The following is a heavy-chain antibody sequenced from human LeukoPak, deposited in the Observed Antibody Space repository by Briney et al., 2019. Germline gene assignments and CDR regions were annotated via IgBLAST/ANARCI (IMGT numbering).Heavy chain of an antibody. CDR3: GRDALVGYFSYYYMDV. CDR1: GGSISSSSYY. D-gene: IGHD2-15*01. J-gene: IGHJ6*03. Sequence: SETLSLTCTVSGGSISSSSYYWGWIRQPPGKGLEWIGSIYYSGSTHYNPSLKSRVTTSVDTSKNQFSLKLSSVTAADTAVYYCGRDALVGYFSYYYMDVWGKGTTVTVSS. V-gene: IGHV4-39*07. CDR2: IYYSGST.